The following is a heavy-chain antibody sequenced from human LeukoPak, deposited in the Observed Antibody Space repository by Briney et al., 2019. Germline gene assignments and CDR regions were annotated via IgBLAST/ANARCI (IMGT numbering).Heavy chain of an antibody. V-gene: IGHV3-15*01. J-gene: IGHJ4*02. CDR2: IKSKTDGGTA. D-gene: IGHD3-22*01. CDR3: TKYYYDSSGYLYYFDY. CDR1: GFTFTNAW. Sequence: GGSLRLSCAASGFTFTNAWMSWVRQAPGKGLEWVGRIKSKTDGGTADYAAPVRGRFTISRDDSKNTLYLQMNSLKTEDTAVYYCTKYYYDSSGYLYYFDYWGQGTLVTVSS.